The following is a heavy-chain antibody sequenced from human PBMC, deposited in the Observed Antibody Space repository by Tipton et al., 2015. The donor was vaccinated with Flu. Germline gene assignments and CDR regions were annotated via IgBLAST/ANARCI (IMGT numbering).Heavy chain of an antibody. CDR2: ISSSGGTI. J-gene: IGHJ4*02. CDR1: GFTFSSYE. Sequence: SLRLSCAASGFTFSSYEMNWVRQAPGKGPEWVSYISSSGGTIYYADSVRGRFTISRDNAKNSLYLQMNSLRVEDTAIYYCARPYYDSVWGTYRPYYFDNWGQGTLVTVSS. V-gene: IGHV3-48*03. CDR3: ARPYYDSVWGTYRPYYFDN. D-gene: IGHD3-16*02.